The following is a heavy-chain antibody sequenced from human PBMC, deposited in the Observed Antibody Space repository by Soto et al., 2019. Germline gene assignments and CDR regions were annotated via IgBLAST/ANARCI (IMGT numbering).Heavy chain of an antibody. Sequence: DVQLLESGGDLVQPGGSLGLSCAASGFTFSSYAMSWVRQAPGKGLEWVSAITSSGGTTFYADSVKGRFTISRDNSIKTTFLQMNRLRAEDTAVYFCAKGAGSFHYDYWGQGALVTVSS. J-gene: IGHJ4*02. CDR3: AKGAGSFHYDY. V-gene: IGHV3-23*01. D-gene: IGHD6-19*01. CDR1: GFTFSSYA. CDR2: ITSSGGTT.